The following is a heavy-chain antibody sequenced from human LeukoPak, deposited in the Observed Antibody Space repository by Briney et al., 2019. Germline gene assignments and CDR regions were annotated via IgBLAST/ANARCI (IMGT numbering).Heavy chain of an antibody. CDR2: INPNSGGT. CDR3: ARTIPYYYDSSGYYSYYFDY. Sequence: ASEKVSCKASGYTFTGYYMHWVRQAPGQGLEWMGWINPNSGGTNYAQKFQGRVTMTRDTSISTAYMELSRLRSDDTAVYYCARTIPYYYDSSGYYSYYFDYWGQGTLVTVSS. D-gene: IGHD3-22*01. J-gene: IGHJ4*02. CDR1: GYTFTGYY. V-gene: IGHV1-2*02.